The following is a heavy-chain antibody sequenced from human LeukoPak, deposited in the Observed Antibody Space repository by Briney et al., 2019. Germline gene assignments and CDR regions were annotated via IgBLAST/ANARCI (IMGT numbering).Heavy chain of an antibody. J-gene: IGHJ4*02. CDR3: TRCPSKLTVDY. CDR2: IKSKTDGGTT. D-gene: IGHD3-9*01. Sequence: AGGSLRLSCAASGFTFSNAWMSWVRQAPGKGLEWVGRIKSKTDGGTTDYAAPVKGRFTISRDDSKNTLYLQMNSLKTEDTAVYYCTRCPSKLTVDYWGQGTLVTVSS. CDR1: GFTFSNAW. V-gene: IGHV3-15*01.